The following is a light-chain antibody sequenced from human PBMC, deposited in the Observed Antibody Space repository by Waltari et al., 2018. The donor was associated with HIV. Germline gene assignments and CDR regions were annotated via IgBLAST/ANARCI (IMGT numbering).Light chain of an antibody. CDR2: GAS. CDR3: QHYGGSAIYT. J-gene: IGKJ2*01. Sequence: EIVLTQSPGTLSLSPGERATLSCRASQSVSSIYLAWYLQKPGQAPRLLIYGASNRATGVRDRFSGSGSGTDFTLIISRLEPEYFAVYYCQHYGGSAIYTFGQGTKLEIK. V-gene: IGKV3-20*01. CDR1: QSVSSIY.